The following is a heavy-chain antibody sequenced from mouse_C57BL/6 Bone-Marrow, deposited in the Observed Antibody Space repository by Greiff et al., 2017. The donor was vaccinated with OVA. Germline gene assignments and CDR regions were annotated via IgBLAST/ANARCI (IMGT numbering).Heavy chain of an antibody. Sequence: QVQLQQSGPELVKPGASVKISCKASGYAFSSSWMNWVKQRPGQGLEWIGRIYPGDGDTNYNGKFKGKATLTADESSSTAYMQLSSLTSEDSAVYLCARGLDWYFDVWGTGTTVTVAS. CDR2: IYPGDGDT. CDR1: GYAFSSSW. J-gene: IGHJ1*03. CDR3: ARGLDWYFDV. D-gene: IGHD2-13*01. V-gene: IGHV1-82*01.